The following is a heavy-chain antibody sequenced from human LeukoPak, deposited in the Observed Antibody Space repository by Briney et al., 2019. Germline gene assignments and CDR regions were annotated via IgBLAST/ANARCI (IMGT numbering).Heavy chain of an antibody. V-gene: IGHV3-23*01. Sequence: GGSLRLSCSASGFTFSSYAMSWVRQAPGKRLEWVSGISGSGGSTYDAASVKGRFTISRENYKKPLYLQMNSLRAEDTAVYYCAKDRGHSTGWYTEYWGQGTLVTVSS. J-gene: IGHJ4*02. D-gene: IGHD6-19*01. CDR1: GFTFSSYA. CDR2: ISGSGGST. CDR3: AKDRGHSTGWYTEY.